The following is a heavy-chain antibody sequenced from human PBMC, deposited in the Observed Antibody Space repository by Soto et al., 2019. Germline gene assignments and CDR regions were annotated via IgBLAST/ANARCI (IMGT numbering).Heavy chain of an antibody. J-gene: IGHJ6*02. CDR2: IDPSDSYT. D-gene: IGHD5-18*01. CDR1: GYSFTSYW. Sequence: PGESLKISCKGSGYSFTSYWISWVRQMPGKGLEWMGRIDPSDSYTNYSPAFQGHVTISADKSISTAYLQWSSRKASDTAMYYCARVGSTGSYRSPSYGMDVWGQATTVTLSS. CDR3: ARVGSTGSYRSPSYGMDV. V-gene: IGHV5-10-1*01.